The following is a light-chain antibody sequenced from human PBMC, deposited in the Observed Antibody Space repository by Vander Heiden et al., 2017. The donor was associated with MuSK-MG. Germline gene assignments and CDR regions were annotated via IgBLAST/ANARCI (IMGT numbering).Light chain of an antibody. Sequence: IQMTQSPSTLSASVGDRVIITCRATQSISTRLAWYQQKPGKAPKLLIHEASALQSGVPSRFSGSGSGTEFTLTISSLQPDDFATYYCQRYSDYPWTFGLGTKVEI. V-gene: IGKV1-5*03. J-gene: IGKJ1*01. CDR3: QRYSDYPWT. CDR1: QSISTR. CDR2: EAS.